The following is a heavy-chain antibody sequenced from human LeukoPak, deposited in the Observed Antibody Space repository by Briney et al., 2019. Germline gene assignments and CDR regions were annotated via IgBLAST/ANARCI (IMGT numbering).Heavy chain of an antibody. CDR2: IYTSGNT. J-gene: IGHJ4*02. Sequence: SETLSLTCTVSGYSISRDYYWGWIRQPPGKGLEWIGSIYTSGNTNYNPSLKSRVTMSVDTSKNQFSLKLTSVTAADTAVYYCARDLEAAGYFDNWGQGTLVTVSS. CDR1: GYSISRDYY. D-gene: IGHD6-13*01. V-gene: IGHV4-38-2*02. CDR3: ARDLEAAGYFDN.